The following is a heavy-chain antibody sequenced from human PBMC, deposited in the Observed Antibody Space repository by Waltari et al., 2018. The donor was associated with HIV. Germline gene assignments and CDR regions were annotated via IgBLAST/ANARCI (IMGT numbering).Heavy chain of an antibody. CDR2: GRAYTENT. Sequence: QVQLVQSGAEVKKPGASVKVSCKSSGSTFTSYGFAWVRQAPGQGLGWMGWGRAYTENTNHAPNFQCRFTMTTDTSTTTGYMGLRGLRSAYTAVEFCARYSPPRGLDVWGQGTTVTVS. CDR3: ARYSPPRGLDV. J-gene: IGHJ6*02. V-gene: IGHV1-18*01. D-gene: IGHD2-21*01. CDR1: GSTFTSYG.